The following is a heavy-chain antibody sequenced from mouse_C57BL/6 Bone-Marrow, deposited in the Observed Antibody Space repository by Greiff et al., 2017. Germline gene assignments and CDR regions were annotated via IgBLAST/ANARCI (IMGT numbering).Heavy chain of an antibody. CDR3: GGRKGWYFDV. CDR2: ISDGGSYT. V-gene: IGHV5-4*01. J-gene: IGHJ1*03. Sequence: DVHLVESGGGLVKPGGSLKLSCAASGFTFSSYAMSWVRQTPEKRLEWVATISDGGSYTYYPDNVKGRFTISRDNAKNNLYLHMSHLKSEDTAMCYCGGRKGWYFDVWGTGTTVTVSS. CDR1: GFTFSSYA.